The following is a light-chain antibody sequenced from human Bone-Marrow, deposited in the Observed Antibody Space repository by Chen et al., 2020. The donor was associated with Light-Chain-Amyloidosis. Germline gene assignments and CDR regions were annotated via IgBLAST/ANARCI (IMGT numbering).Light chain of an antibody. CDR2: EVS. V-gene: IGLV2-23*02. CDR3: CSYAGSSTHYV. J-gene: IGLJ1*01. CDR1: SSDVGSYNL. Sequence: QPALTPPASVSGSPGQAPTTSCSGTSSDVGSYNLVSWYQKYPGKAPKLMISEVSERPSGVSNRFSGSKSGNTASLTISGLQAEDEADYYCCSYAGSSTHYVFGTGTKVTVL.